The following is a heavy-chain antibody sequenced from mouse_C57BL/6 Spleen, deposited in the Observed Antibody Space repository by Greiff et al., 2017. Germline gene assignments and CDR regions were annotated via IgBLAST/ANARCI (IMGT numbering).Heavy chain of an antibody. V-gene: IGHV1-82*01. CDR1: GYAFSSSW. J-gene: IGHJ4*01. CDR3: ARRLYYGYSGLGARGY. CDR2: IYPGDGDT. Sequence: VQLQQSGPELVKPGASVKISCKASGYAFSSSWMNWVKQRPGKGLEWIGRIYPGDGDTNYNGKFKGKATLTADKSSSTAYMQLSSLTSEDSAVYFWARRLYYGYSGLGARGYWGQGTSVTVSS. D-gene: IGHD2-2*01.